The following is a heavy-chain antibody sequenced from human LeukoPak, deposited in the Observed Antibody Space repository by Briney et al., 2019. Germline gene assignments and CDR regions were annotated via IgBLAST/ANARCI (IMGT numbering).Heavy chain of an antibody. J-gene: IGHJ5*02. CDR3: ARDPKRRDGYNYH. CDR1: GFTFSSYW. V-gene: IGHV3-7*01. Sequence: GGSLRLSCAASGFTFSSYWMSWVCQAPGKGLEWVANIKQDGSEKYYEDSVKGRFTISRDNAKNSLYLQMNSLRAEDTAVYYCARDPKRRDGYNYHWGQGTLVTVSS. CDR2: IKQDGSEK. D-gene: IGHD5-24*01.